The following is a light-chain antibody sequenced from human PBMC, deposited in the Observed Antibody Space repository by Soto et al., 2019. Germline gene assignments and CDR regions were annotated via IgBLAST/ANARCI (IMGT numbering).Light chain of an antibody. J-gene: IGLJ7*01. V-gene: IGLV1-40*01. CDR1: SSNIGAGYD. Sequence: QSVLTQPPSVSGAPGQRATISCTGSSSNIGAGYDVHWYQQFPGTAPKLLIFGNINRPSGVPDRFSGSKSGTSASLAITGLQAEDEADYYCQSYDTSLRGAVFGGGTQLTVL. CDR2: GNI. CDR3: QSYDTSLRGAV.